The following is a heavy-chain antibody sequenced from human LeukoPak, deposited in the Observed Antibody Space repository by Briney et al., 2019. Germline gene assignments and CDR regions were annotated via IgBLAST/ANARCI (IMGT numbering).Heavy chain of an antibody. V-gene: IGHV4-34*01. D-gene: IGHD2-2*01. CDR1: GGSFSGYY. CDR3: ARGIVVVVPAAMKYYYYYYMDV. J-gene: IGHJ6*03. CDR2: INHSGST. Sequence: PSETLSLTCAVYGGSFSGYYWSWIRQPPGKGLEWIWEINHSGSTNYNPSLKSRVTISVDTSKNQFSLKLSSVTAADTAVYYCARGIVVVVPAAMKYYYYYYMDVWGKGTTVTVSS.